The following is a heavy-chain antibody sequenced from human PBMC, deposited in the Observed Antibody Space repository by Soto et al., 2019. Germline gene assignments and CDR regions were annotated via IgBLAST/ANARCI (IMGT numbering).Heavy chain of an antibody. Sequence: GASVKVSCKASGYTFTTYGVSWVRQAPGQGLEWMGWINPYNGNTNYAQKVQDRVTMTTDTSTSTAYMELRSLRSDDTAVYYCARDSYYYDSSGYLGGDYWGQGTLVTVSS. CDR1: GYTFTTYG. V-gene: IGHV1-18*01. J-gene: IGHJ4*02. CDR2: INPYNGNT. D-gene: IGHD3-22*01. CDR3: ARDSYYYDSSGYLGGDY.